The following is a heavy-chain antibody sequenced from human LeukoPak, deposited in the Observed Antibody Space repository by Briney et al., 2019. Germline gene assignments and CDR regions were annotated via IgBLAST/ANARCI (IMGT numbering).Heavy chain of an antibody. CDR1: GGSFSGFY. Sequence: PSETLSLTCAVYGGSFSGFYWNWIRQPPGKGLEWIGEIDHSGSTNYNPSLKSRVTISVDTSKNQFSLKLSSVTAADTAVYYCAREGNYDILTGLDAFDIWGQGTMVTVSS. J-gene: IGHJ3*02. CDR3: AREGNYDILTGLDAFDI. CDR2: IDHSGST. D-gene: IGHD3-9*01. V-gene: IGHV4-34*01.